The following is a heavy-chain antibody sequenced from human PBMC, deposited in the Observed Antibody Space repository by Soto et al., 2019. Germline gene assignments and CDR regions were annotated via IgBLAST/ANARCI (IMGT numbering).Heavy chain of an antibody. Sequence: QVQLVQSGAEVKKPGASVKVSGKASGYSFTRYGIVWVRQAPGQGLEWMGWISGFNGNTNYAQKDQGTVTMTTDTSTSTAYMELRSLRSDDTAVYYCAREWGIATLHAWFDPWGQGTLVSVSS. CDR2: ISGFNGNT. V-gene: IGHV1-18*01. J-gene: IGHJ5*02. D-gene: IGHD6-13*01. CDR3: AREWGIATLHAWFDP. CDR1: GYSFTRYG.